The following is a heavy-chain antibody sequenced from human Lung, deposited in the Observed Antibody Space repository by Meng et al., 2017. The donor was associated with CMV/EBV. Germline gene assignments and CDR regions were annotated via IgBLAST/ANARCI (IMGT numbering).Heavy chain of an antibody. D-gene: IGHD4-11*01. Sequence: GESLKISCAVTGVTFRNYYMHWVRQAPGKGLVWVSRINSDGSSTHYADSVKGRFSISRDNAKNTLHLQVNSLRAEDTAVYYCASSEYSNRFDFWGRGPLVTVSS. CDR2: INSDGSST. CDR1: GVTFRNYY. J-gene: IGHJ4*02. V-gene: IGHV3-74*01. CDR3: ASSEYSNRFDF.